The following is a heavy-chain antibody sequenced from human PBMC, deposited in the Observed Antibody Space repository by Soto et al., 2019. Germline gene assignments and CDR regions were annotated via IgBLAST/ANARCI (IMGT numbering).Heavy chain of an antibody. CDR3: ARGNFDY. CDR2: IHHSGST. CDR1: GGSISSSNW. V-gene: IGHV4-4*02. J-gene: IGHJ4*02. Sequence: QVQLQESGPGLVKPSGTLSLTCAVSGGSISSSNWWCWVRQSPGKGLEWIGEIHHSGSTNYNPSLKSRVTISADRSNNQFSLKLSSVTAADTAVYYCARGNFDYWGQGTLVTVSS.